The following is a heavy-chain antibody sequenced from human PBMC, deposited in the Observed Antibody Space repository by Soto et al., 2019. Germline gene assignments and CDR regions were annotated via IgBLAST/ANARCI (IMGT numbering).Heavy chain of an antibody. Sequence: GGSLRLSCAASGFTFSNYAMTWVRQAPGKGLEWVSAISRSGDSTFYADSVKGRFTISRDNSKNTLYLQMSSLRAEDTAVYYCATGAFAGYYYSGMDEWAQGATATVSS. D-gene: IGHD3-16*01. V-gene: IGHV3-23*01. CDR2: ISRSGDST. J-gene: IGHJ6*01. CDR3: ATGAFAGYYYSGMDE. CDR1: GFTFSNYA.